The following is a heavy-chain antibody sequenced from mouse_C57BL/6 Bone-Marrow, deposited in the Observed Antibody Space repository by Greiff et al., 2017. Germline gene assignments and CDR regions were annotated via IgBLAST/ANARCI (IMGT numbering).Heavy chain of an antibody. D-gene: IGHD2-1*01. CDR1: GFNIKDDY. J-gene: IGHJ3*01. CDR3: TPIYSWFAY. Sequence: VQLQQSGAELVRPGASVKLSCTASGFNIKDDYMHWVKQRPEQGLEWIGWIDPENGDTEYASKFQGKATITADTSSNTAYLQRSSLTSEDTAVYYCTPIYSWFAYWGQGTLVTVSA. CDR2: IDPENGDT. V-gene: IGHV14-4*01.